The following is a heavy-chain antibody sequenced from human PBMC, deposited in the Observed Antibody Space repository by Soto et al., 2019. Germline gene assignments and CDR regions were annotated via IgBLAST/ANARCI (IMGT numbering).Heavy chain of an antibody. D-gene: IGHD3-22*01. CDR2: IYYSGST. Sequence: PSETLSLTCTFSGCSISSYYWSLIRQPPGKGLEWIGYIYYSGSTNYNPSLKSRVAISVDTSKNQFSLKLSSVSAADTAIYYCARSNSGYYRWFDPWGQGTLVTVSS. J-gene: IGHJ5*02. CDR3: ARSNSGYYRWFDP. V-gene: IGHV4-59*08. CDR1: GCSISSYY.